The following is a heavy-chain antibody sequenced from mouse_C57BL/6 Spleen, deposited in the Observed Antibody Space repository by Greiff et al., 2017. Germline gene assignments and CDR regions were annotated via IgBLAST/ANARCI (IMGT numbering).Heavy chain of an antibody. CDR1: GYTFTSYW. J-gene: IGHJ4*01. CDR3: ARDTTVVATNAMDY. D-gene: IGHD1-1*01. V-gene: IGHV1-50*01. CDR2: IDPSDSYT. Sequence: QVQLQQPGAELVKPGASVKLSCKASGYTFTSYWMQWVKQRPGQGLEWIGEIDPSDSYTNYNQKFKGKATVTVDTSSSTAYMQLSSLTSEDSAVYYCARDTTVVATNAMDYWGQGTSVTVSS.